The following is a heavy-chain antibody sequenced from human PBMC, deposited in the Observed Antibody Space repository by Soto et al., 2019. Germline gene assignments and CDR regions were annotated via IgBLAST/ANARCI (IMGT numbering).Heavy chain of an antibody. Sequence: GGSLRLSCAASGFTFSSYEMNWVRQAPGKGLEWVSYISSSGSTIYYADSVKGRFTISRDNAKNSLYLQMNSLRAEDTAVYYCARVKQLVRRYYYYGMDVWGQGTTVTVSS. V-gene: IGHV3-48*03. J-gene: IGHJ6*02. CDR2: ISSSGSTI. CDR3: ARVKQLVRRYYYYGMDV. D-gene: IGHD6-6*01. CDR1: GFTFSSYE.